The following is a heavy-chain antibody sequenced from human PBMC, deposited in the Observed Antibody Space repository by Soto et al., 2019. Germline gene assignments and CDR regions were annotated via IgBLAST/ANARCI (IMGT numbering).Heavy chain of an antibody. J-gene: IGHJ4*02. D-gene: IGHD2-21*01. CDR3: ARHPTHAEITAYATHDFDS. Sequence: QLQLQESGPGLVKPSETLSLTCTVSGVSVTTSYSYWGWIRQPPGKGLEWIGSVYYTGNTNYKPSLESRVTISVDPSKNQFSLILSSVTAADTAVYFCARHPTHAEITAYATHDFDSWGQGTLITVSS. CDR2: VYYTGNT. V-gene: IGHV4-39*01. CDR1: GVSVTTSYSY.